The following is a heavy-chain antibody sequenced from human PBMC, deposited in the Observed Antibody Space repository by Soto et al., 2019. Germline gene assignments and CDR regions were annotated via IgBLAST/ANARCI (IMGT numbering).Heavy chain of an antibody. V-gene: IGHV3-33*01. J-gene: IGHJ3*02. Sequence: GGSLRLSCAASGFTFSSYGMHWVRQAPGKGLEWVAVIWYDGSNKYYADSVKGRFTISRDNSKNTLYLQMNSLRAEDTAVYYCAREYCSGGSCYSSYAFDIWGQGTMVTVSS. D-gene: IGHD2-15*01. CDR1: GFTFSSYG. CDR3: AREYCSGGSCYSSYAFDI. CDR2: IWYDGSNK.